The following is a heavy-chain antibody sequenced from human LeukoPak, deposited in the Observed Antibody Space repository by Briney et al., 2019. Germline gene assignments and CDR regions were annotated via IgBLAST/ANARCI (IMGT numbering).Heavy chain of an antibody. D-gene: IGHD3-10*01. V-gene: IGHV4-38-2*01. Sequence: SETLSLTCAVSGYSISSGYYWGWIRQPPGKGLEWIGGIYHSGPTYYNPSLKSRVTISVDTSKNQFSLNLSSVTAADTAVYCCARFVFGSYSHMDVWGKGTTVTVSS. CDR3: ARFVFGSYSHMDV. CDR1: GYSISSGYY. J-gene: IGHJ6*03. CDR2: IYHSGPT.